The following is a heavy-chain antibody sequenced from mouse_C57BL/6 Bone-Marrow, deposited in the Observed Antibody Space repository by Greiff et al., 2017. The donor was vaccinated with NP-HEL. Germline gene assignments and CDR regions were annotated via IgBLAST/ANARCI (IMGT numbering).Heavy chain of an antibody. Sequence: QVQLQQSGAELVKPGASVKISCKASGYAFSSYWMNWVKQRPGKGLEWIGQIYPGDGDTNYNGKFKGKATLTADKSSSTAYMQLSSLTSEDSAVYFCAREVYYDYERPFYWYFDVWGTGTTVTVSS. J-gene: IGHJ1*03. V-gene: IGHV1-80*01. CDR1: GYAFSSYW. CDR3: AREVYYDYERPFYWYFDV. CDR2: IYPGDGDT. D-gene: IGHD2-4*01.